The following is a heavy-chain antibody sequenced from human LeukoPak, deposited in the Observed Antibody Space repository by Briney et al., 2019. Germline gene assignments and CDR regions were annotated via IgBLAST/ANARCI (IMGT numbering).Heavy chain of an antibody. V-gene: IGHV1-69*06. CDR3: AREQQLATGSRYYYYGMGV. CDR1: GGTLSSYA. J-gene: IGHJ6*04. D-gene: IGHD6-13*01. Sequence: SVKVSCKASGGTLSSYAISWVRQAPGQGLEWMGGIIPIFGTANYAQKLQGRVTITADKSTSTAYMELSSLRSEDTAVYYCAREQQLATGSRYYYYGMGVWGKGTTVTVSS. CDR2: IIPIFGTA.